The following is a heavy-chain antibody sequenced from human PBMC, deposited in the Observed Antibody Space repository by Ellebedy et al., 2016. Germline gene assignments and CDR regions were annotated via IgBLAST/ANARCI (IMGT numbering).Heavy chain of an antibody. CDR3: ARDARGYSYGYA. V-gene: IGHV3-21*01. CDR1: GFTFSSYS. J-gene: IGHJ4*02. CDR2: ISSSSSYI. Sequence: GESLKISCAASGFTFSSYSMNWVRQAPGKGLEWVSSISSSSSYIYYADSVKGRFTISRDNAKNSLYLQMNSLRAEDTAVYYCARDARGYSYGYAWGQGTLVTVSS. D-gene: IGHD5-18*01.